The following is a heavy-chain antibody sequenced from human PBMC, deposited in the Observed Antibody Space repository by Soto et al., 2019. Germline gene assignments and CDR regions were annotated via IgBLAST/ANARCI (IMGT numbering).Heavy chain of an antibody. D-gene: IGHD3-10*01. Sequence: SETLSLTCTVSGGSLSNSYWSWIRQPPGKGLEWIGIIYYSGSTYYNPSLKSRVTISVDTSKNQFSLKLTSVTAADTAVYYCATGAGDFSGPDSFDIWGQGTMVPVSS. J-gene: IGHJ3*02. V-gene: IGHV4-59*01. CDR1: GGSLSNSY. CDR2: IYYSGST. CDR3: ATGAGDFSGPDSFDI.